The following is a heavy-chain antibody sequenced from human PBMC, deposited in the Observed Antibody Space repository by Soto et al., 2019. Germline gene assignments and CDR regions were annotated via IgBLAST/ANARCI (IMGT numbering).Heavy chain of an antibody. V-gene: IGHV3-30-3*01. CDR3: ARDPSPYTSGWYGIDF. CDR1: GFMFSAYA. CDR2: MSYDGTNK. Sequence: PGGSLRLSGTPSGFMFSAYAMLWVRQAPGKGLEWVAAMSYDGTNKYYADSLKGRFTISRDNSKNTLFLQMSSLTADDSAVYYCARDPSPYTSGWYGIDFWGLGALVTVSS. J-gene: IGHJ4*01. D-gene: IGHD6-19*01.